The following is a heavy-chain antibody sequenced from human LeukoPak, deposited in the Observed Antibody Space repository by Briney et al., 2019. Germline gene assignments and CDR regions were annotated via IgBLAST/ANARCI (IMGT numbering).Heavy chain of an antibody. D-gene: IGHD3-3*01. J-gene: IGHJ4*02. V-gene: IGHV4-34*01. CDR3: ASYDFWSGYSFDY. Sequence: PSETLSLTCAVYGGSFSGYYWSRIRQPPGKGLEWIGEINHSGSTNYNPSLKSRVSISVDTSKNQFSLKLSSVTAADTAVYYCASYDFWSGYSFDYWGQGTLVTVSS. CDR1: GGSFSGYY. CDR2: INHSGST.